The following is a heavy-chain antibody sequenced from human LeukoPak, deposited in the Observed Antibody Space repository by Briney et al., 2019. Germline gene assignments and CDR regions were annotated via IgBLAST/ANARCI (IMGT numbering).Heavy chain of an antibody. J-gene: IGHJ4*02. CDR2: ISSSSSYI. D-gene: IGHD3-22*01. Sequence: GGSLRLSCAASGFTLSNHAMIWVRQAPGKGLEWVSSISSSSSYIYYADSVKGRFTISRDNAKNSLYLQVNSLRAEDTAVYYCARDQKYYYDSSGSIPHIDYWGQGTLVTVSS. V-gene: IGHV3-21*01. CDR1: GFTLSNHA. CDR3: ARDQKYYYDSSGSIPHIDY.